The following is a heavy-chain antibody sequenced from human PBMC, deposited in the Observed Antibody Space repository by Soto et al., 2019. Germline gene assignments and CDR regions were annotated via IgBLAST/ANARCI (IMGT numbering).Heavy chain of an antibody. Sequence: SETLSLTXSVSGGSISRGYYWSWIRQHPGKGLEWIGYTYYSGSTFYNPSLKSRVTISVDTSKKQFSLKLTSVTAADTAVYYCGRVSDSSGYYYIFDYWGRGTLVTVSS. CDR3: GRVSDSSGYYYIFDY. J-gene: IGHJ4*02. D-gene: IGHD3-22*01. V-gene: IGHV4-31*03. CDR1: GGSISRGYY. CDR2: TYYSGST.